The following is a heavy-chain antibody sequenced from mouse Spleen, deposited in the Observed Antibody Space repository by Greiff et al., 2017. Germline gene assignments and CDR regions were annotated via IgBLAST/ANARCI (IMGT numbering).Heavy chain of an antibody. V-gene: IGHV5-9-2*01. CDR3: ARHPLYYYGSSHWYFDV. Sequence: EVQGVESGGGLVKPGGSLKLSCAASGFTFSSYGMSWVRQTPEKRLEWVATISGGGSYTYYPDSVKGRFTISRDNAKNNLYLQMSSLRSEDTALYYCARHPLYYYGSSHWYFDVWGAGTTVTVSS. J-gene: IGHJ1*01. CDR1: GFTFSSYG. CDR2: ISGGGSYT. D-gene: IGHD1-1*01.